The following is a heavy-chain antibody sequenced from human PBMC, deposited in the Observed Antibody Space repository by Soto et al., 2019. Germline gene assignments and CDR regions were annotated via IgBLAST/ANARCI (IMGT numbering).Heavy chain of an antibody. V-gene: IGHV4-4*02. CDR1: GGSISSSNW. Sequence: QVQLQESGPGLVKPSGTLSLTCAVSGGSISSSNWWSWVRQPPGKGLEWIGEIYHSGSTNYNPSLKRRVIISVDKPKNQFALKLSSVTAADPAVYYCARAAMGGSSWPFDYWGQGTLVTVSS. CDR2: IYHSGST. J-gene: IGHJ4*02. CDR3: ARAAMGGSSWPFDY. D-gene: IGHD6-13*01.